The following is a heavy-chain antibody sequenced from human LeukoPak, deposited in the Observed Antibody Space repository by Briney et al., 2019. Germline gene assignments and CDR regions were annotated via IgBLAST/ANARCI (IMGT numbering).Heavy chain of an antibody. J-gene: IGHJ3*02. D-gene: IGHD3-10*01. V-gene: IGHV3-30*19. CDR2: ISYDGSNK. CDR1: GYTLTKLF. CDR3: ARSYDSGYDAFDI. Sequence: SCRVSGYTLTKLFMHWVRQAPGKGLEWVAVISYDGSNKYYADSVKGRFTISRDNSKNTLYLQMNSLRAEDTAVYYCARSYDSGYDAFDIWGQGTMVTVSS.